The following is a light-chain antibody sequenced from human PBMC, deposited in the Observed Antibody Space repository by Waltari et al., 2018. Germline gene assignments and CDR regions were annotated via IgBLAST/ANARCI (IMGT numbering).Light chain of an antibody. CDR2: DVS. CDR3: SSYSYITTLQI. J-gene: IGLJ1*01. CDR1: HSDIGAYDY. Sequence: QSALTQPASVSGSLGQSLTISCTGTHSDIGAYDYVYWYQQHPGKAPKLILFDVSHRPCSISNRFSCSKAGDTASLTLSGLQPEDEADYYCSSYSYITTLQIFGTGTRLTV. V-gene: IGLV2-14*01.